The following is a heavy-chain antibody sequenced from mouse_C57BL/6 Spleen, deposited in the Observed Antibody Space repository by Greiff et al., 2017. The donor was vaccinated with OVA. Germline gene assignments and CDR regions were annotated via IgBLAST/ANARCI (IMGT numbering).Heavy chain of an antibody. CDR2: INPNYGTT. Sequence: VHVKQSGPELVKPGASVKISCKASGYSFTDYNMNWVKQSNGKSLEWIGVINPNYGTTSYNQKFKGKATLTVDQSSSTAYMQLNSLTSEDSAVYYCASPLYGSSYWYFDVWGTGTTVTVSS. V-gene: IGHV1-39*01. J-gene: IGHJ1*03. D-gene: IGHD1-1*01. CDR1: GYSFTDYN. CDR3: ASPLYGSSYWYFDV.